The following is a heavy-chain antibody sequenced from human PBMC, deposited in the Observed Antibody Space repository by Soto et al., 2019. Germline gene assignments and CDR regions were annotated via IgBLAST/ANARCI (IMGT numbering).Heavy chain of an antibody. CDR1: GFTFSRYG. D-gene: IGHD2-8*01. J-gene: IGHJ4*02. CDR3: ANYNGDINAWHY. V-gene: IGHV3-30*02. Sequence: PGGSLRLSCAASGFTFSRYGMHWFRRAPGKGLEWVAVIRYDGTRQFYADSVKGRFTVSRDNFRNTLYLQMNSLRAEDTAVYYCANYNGDINAWHYWGQGTPVTVSS. CDR2: IRYDGTRQ.